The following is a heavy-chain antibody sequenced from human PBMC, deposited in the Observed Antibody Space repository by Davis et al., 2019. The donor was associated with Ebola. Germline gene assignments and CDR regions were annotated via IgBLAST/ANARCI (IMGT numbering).Heavy chain of an antibody. V-gene: IGHV3-30-3*01. D-gene: IGHD6-6*01. J-gene: IGHJ4*02. CDR1: GFTFSSYA. CDR3: ARDRYSSSSQFDY. CDR2: ISYDGSNK. Sequence: GESLKISCAASGFTFSSYAMHWVRQAPGKGLEWVAVISYDGSNKYYADSVKGRFTISRDNSKNTLYLQMNSLRAEDTAVYYCARDRYSSSSQFDYWGQGTLVTVSS.